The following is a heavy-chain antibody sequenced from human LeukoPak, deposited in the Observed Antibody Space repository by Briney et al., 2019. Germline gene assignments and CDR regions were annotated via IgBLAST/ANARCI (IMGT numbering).Heavy chain of an antibody. CDR1: GGSISSSSYY. Sequence: SETLSLTCTVSGGSISSSSYYWGWIRQPRGKGLEWIGSIYYSGSTYYNPSLKSRVTISVDTSKNQFSLKLSSVTAADTAVYYCARGSDIQDAFDIWGQGTMVTVSS. J-gene: IGHJ3*02. V-gene: IGHV4-39*01. CDR3: ARGSDIQDAFDI. D-gene: IGHD3-9*01. CDR2: IYYSGST.